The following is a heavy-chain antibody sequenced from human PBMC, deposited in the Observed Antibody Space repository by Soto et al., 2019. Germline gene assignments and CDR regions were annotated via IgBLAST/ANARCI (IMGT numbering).Heavy chain of an antibody. CDR1: GGYISSDGYY. V-gene: IGHV4-31*03. Sequence: QVQVQESGPGLVKPSQTLSLTCNVSGGYISSDGYYWNWIRQHPGKALEWIGCIHYSGTTYYNPSLKSRVSISLDTSKNQFSLGLRAVTVADTSLYYCARSTVIRGVDFGVDVWGQGTTVTVSS. D-gene: IGHD3-10*01. J-gene: IGHJ6*02. CDR2: IHYSGTT. CDR3: ARSTVIRGVDFGVDV.